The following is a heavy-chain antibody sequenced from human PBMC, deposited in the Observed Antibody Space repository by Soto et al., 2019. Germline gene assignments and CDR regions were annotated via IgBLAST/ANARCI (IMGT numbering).Heavy chain of an antibody. CDR2: ISTYSGDT. CDR3: ARHHGPTTSENWFDP. D-gene: IGHD5-12*01. V-gene: IGHV1-18*01. Sequence: ASVKVSCKASGYTFFTYDISWGRQAPGQGLEWMGWISTYSGDTKYAQKFQGRVTMTTDTSTTTAYLELRSLRSDDTAVYYCARHHGPTTSENWFDPCGQGTLVTVSS. J-gene: IGHJ5*02. CDR1: GYTFFTYD.